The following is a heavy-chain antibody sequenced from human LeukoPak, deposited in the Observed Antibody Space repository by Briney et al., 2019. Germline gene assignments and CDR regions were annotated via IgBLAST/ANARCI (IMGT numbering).Heavy chain of an antibody. J-gene: IGHJ3*02. CDR3: ARDGYNIAGAFDI. CDR1: GGSISSYY. CDR2: IYYSGST. V-gene: IGHV4-59*01. Sequence: SETLSLTCTVSGGSISSYYWSWIRQPPGKGLEWIGYIYYSGSTNYNPSLKSRVTISVDTSKNQFSLKLSSVTAADTAVYYCARDGYNIAGAFDIWGQGTTVTVSS. D-gene: IGHD5-24*01.